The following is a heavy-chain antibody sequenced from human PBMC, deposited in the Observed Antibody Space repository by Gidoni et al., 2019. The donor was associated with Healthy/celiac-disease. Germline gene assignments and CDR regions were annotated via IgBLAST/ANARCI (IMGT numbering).Heavy chain of an antibody. D-gene: IGHD6-13*01. V-gene: IGHV3-23*01. Sequence: EVQLLESGGGLVQPGGSLRLSCAASGFTFSRYAMSWVRQAPGKGLEWVSAISGSGGSTYYADSVKGRFTISRDNSKNPLYLQMNSLRAEDTAVYYCAKEPRRATGIAAADDNWFDPWGQGTLVTVSS. CDR3: AKEPRRATGIAAADDNWFDP. J-gene: IGHJ5*02. CDR1: GFTFSRYA. CDR2: ISGSGGST.